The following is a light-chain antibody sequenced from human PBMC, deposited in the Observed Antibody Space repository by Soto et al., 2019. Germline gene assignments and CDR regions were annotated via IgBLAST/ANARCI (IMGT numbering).Light chain of an antibody. CDR3: EQYGSPPQT. J-gene: IGKJ1*01. V-gene: IGKV3-20*01. CDR2: GVS. Sequence: MLRLSAGAVSLYQEERATPSCRASQSVSSNYFAWYQQKPGQAPRLLIYGVSSRPTGIPDRFSGSGSGTDFTLTISSLQPEDFAVYYCEQYGSPPQTFGQGTKVDIK. CDR1: QSVSSNY.